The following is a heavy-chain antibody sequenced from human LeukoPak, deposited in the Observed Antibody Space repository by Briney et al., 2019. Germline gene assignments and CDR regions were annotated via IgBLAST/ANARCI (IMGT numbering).Heavy chain of an antibody. CDR2: IYTSGST. V-gene: IGHV4-61*02. CDR3: ARTGWLQLRAIDY. Sequence: PSQTLSLTCTVSGGSISSGSYYWSWIRQPAGKGLEWIGRIYTSGSTNYNPSLKSRVTISVDTSKNQFSLKLSSVTAADTAVYCCARTGWLQLRAIDYWGQGTLVTVSS. CDR1: GGSISSGSYY. D-gene: IGHD5-24*01. J-gene: IGHJ4*02.